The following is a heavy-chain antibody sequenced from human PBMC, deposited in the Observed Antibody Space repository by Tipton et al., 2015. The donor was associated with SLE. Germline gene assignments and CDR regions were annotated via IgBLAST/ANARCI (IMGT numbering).Heavy chain of an antibody. V-gene: IGHV4-59*01. J-gene: IGHJ5*02. CDR2: MYYSGIT. CDR3: ARGTPFMEFERNWFDP. D-gene: IGHD3-3*02. Sequence: LSLTCSVSGGSIRSYYWSWIRQTPGKGLEWIGYMYYSGITNYNPSLYGRVSISVDTSRNQFSLKMNSVTAADTAMYYCARGTPFMEFERNWFDPWGQGTLVTVSS. CDR1: GGSIRSYY.